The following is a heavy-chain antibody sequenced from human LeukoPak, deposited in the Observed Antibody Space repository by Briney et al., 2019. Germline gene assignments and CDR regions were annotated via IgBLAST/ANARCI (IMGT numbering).Heavy chain of an antibody. CDR3: AEVPRWGAAAGTIDY. Sequence: PGGSLRLSCAASGFTFSSYAMSWVRQAPGKGLEWVSAISGSGGSTYYADSVKGRFTISRDNSKNTLYLQMNSLRAEDTAVYYCAEVPRWGAAAGTIDYWGQGTLVTVSS. CDR1: GFTFSSYA. V-gene: IGHV3-23*01. D-gene: IGHD6-13*01. CDR2: ISGSGGST. J-gene: IGHJ4*02.